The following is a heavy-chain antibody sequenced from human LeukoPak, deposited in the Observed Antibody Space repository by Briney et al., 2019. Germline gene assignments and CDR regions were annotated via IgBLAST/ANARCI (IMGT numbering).Heavy chain of an antibody. V-gene: IGHV4-4*07. CDR3: ARLNSGSYYYPYFDY. CDR2: IYTSGST. CDR1: GGSINNYY. J-gene: IGHJ4*02. D-gene: IGHD1-26*01. Sequence: SETLSLTCTVFGGSINNYYWSWIRQTAGKGLEWVGRIYTSGSTDYNPSLKSRVTISVDTSKNQFSLKLSSVTAADTAVYYCARLNSGSYYYPYFDYWGQGTLVTVSS.